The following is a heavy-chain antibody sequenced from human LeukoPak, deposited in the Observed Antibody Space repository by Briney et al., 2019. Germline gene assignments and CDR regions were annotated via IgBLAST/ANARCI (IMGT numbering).Heavy chain of an antibody. CDR3: ARGRYFDY. CDR1: EFTFSNYG. V-gene: IGHV3-33*01. CDR2: IWNDGSKK. J-gene: IGHJ4*02. Sequence: GGSLRLSCAASEFTFSNYGIHWVRQAPGKGLEWVAAIWNDGSKKYYADSVKGRFTISRDNSKNTLYLQMNILRVEDTAVYYCARGRYFDYWGQGTLVTVSS.